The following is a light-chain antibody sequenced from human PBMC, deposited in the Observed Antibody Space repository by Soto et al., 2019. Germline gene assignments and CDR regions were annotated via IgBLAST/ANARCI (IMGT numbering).Light chain of an antibody. CDR3: QQLNSYPKT. Sequence: DIQLTQSPSFLSASVGDRVTITCRASQGISSYLAWYQQKPGKAPKLLIYAASTLQSGVTSRFSGSGSGTEFTLTISSLQPEDFATYYCQQLNSYPKTFGPGTKVDIK. V-gene: IGKV1-9*01. CDR2: AAS. J-gene: IGKJ3*01. CDR1: QGISSY.